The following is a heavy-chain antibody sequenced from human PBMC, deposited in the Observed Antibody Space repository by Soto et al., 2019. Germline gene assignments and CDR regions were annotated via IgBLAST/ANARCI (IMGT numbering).Heavy chain of an antibody. CDR1: GYSFINNW. Sequence: LGESLKISCQGSGYSFINNWIVWVRQMPGKGLEWMGIIYPDDSDTRYSPSFQGQVTISADRSISTAYLQWSSLKASDTAMYYCARRKTSAVGYYFDYWGHGTLVTVSS. V-gene: IGHV5-51*01. J-gene: IGHJ4*01. D-gene: IGHD6-13*01. CDR2: IYPDDSDT. CDR3: ARRKTSAVGYYFDY.